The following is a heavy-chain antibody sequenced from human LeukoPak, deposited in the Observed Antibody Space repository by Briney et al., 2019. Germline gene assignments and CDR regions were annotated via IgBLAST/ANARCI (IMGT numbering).Heavy chain of an antibody. V-gene: IGHV1-3*03. D-gene: IGHD6-13*01. CDR2: INTGNGNT. J-gene: IGHJ3*02. CDR3: ARVDAGSSWLDAFDI. Sequence: AASVKASCKASGYTFTSYTMHWVRQAPGQRLEWMGWINTGNGNTKYSQEFQGRVTMTRDMSTSTVYMELSSRRSEDTAVYYCARVDAGSSWLDAFDIWGQGTMVTVSS. CDR1: GYTFTSYT.